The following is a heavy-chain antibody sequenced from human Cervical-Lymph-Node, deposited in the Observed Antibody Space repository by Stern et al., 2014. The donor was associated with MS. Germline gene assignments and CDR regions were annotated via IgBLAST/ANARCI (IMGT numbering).Heavy chain of an antibody. CDR3: ARRGDGYMGIDY. V-gene: IGHV5-51*03. CDR2: IYPGDSET. CDR1: GYRFTNNW. J-gene: IGHJ4*02. D-gene: IGHD3-10*01. Sequence: EVQLVESGAEVKKPGESLRISCEVSGYRFTNNWIGWVRQMPGKGLEWMGIIYPGDSETRYSPSFHGQVTILVDKSNTTAYLQWSSLKASDTAIYYCARRGDGYMGIDYWGQGTLVTVSS.